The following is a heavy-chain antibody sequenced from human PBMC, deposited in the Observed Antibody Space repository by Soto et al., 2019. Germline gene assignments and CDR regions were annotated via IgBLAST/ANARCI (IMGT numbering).Heavy chain of an antibody. CDR1: GYTFTYYH. CDR2: IYPSGGST. CDR3: XXXXXXXXXXXXXXDP. V-gene: IGHV1-46*01. J-gene: IGHJ5*02. Sequence: QVQLVQSGAEVKKPGASVKVSCKTSGYTFTYYHIHWLRQAPGQGPEWMGKIYPSGGSTNYAPKXXXXXXXXXXXXXXXXXXXXXXXXXXXXXXXXXXXXXXXXXXXXXXXDPWGQGTLVTVSS.